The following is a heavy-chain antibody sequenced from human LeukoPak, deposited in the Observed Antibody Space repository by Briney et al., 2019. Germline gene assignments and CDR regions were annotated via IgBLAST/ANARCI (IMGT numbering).Heavy chain of an antibody. CDR2: IYSGGST. J-gene: IGHJ4*02. D-gene: IGHD3-9*01. CDR3: ARDRYFDWFGY. CDR1: GFTVGSNY. Sequence: GGSLRLSCAASGFTVGSNYMSWVRQAPGKGLEWVSVIYSGGSTYYADSVKGRFTISRDNSKNTLYLQMNSLRAEDTAVYYCARDRYFDWFGYWGQGTLVTVSS. V-gene: IGHV3-53*01.